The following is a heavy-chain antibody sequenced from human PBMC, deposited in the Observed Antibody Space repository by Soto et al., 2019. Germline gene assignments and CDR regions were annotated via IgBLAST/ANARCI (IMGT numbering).Heavy chain of an antibody. CDR3: ATVRHDYGTNGVDS. Sequence: QVQLQESGPGLVKPSQTLSLTCSVSGGSISSDKYYWTWIRQSPGKGLDWIGHIYYTGTTHYNPSVKSRVTILLDKSKDQFSLRLASVTAADTGIYYFATVRHDYGTNGVDSWGQGTLVTVSS. J-gene: IGHJ5*01. CDR1: GGSISSDKYY. V-gene: IGHV4-30-4*01. CDR2: IYYTGTT. D-gene: IGHD3-16*01.